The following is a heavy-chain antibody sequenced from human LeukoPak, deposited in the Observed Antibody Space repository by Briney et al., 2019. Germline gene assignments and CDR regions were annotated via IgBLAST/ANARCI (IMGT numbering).Heavy chain of an antibody. CDR3: ARIRQYYGSGGGGY. V-gene: IGHV4-39*07. Sequence: SETLSLTCTVSGGSISSSSYYWGWIRQPPGKGLEWIGSIYYSGSTYYNPSLKSRVTISVDTSKNQFSLKLSSVTAADTAVYYCARIRQYYGSGGGGYWGQGTLVTVSS. CDR1: GGSISSSSYY. CDR2: IYYSGST. D-gene: IGHD3-10*01. J-gene: IGHJ4*02.